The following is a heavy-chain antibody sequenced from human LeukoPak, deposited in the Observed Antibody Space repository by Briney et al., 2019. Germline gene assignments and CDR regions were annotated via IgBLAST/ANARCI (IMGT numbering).Heavy chain of an antibody. CDR3: VGGKDAYKSGY. D-gene: IGHD5-24*01. Sequence: ASETLSLTCAVYGGSFSGYYWTWIRQPPGKGLEWIGIIYYSGNTRYNPALKSRVTISVDTSKNQFSLKLSSVTAADTAMYHCVGGKDAYKSGYWGQGTRVTVSS. CDR2: IYYSGNT. J-gene: IGHJ4*02. V-gene: IGHV4-59*01. CDR1: GGSFSGYY.